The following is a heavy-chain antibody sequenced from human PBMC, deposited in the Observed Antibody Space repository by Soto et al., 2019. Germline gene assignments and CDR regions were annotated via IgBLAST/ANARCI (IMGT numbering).Heavy chain of an antibody. V-gene: IGHV3-23*01. D-gene: IGHD5-18*01. CDR1: RFTFSNYA. CDR2: ISGSGGTT. CDR3: AKRDTGMVD. Sequence: GGSLRLSCAASRFTFSNYAMNWVRQAPGKGLEWVSAISGSGGTTYYADSVKGRFTISRDNSKNTLYLQMNSLRAEDTAVYYCAKRDTGMVDWGQGTLVTVSS. J-gene: IGHJ4*02.